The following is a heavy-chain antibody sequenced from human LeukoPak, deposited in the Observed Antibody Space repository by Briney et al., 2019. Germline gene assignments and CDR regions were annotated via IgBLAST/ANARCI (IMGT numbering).Heavy chain of an antibody. V-gene: IGHV4-34*01. J-gene: IGHJ4*02. CDR3: ARGRGDYGDLVYYFDY. CDR1: GGSFSGYY. D-gene: IGHD4-17*01. Sequence: SETLSLTCAVYGGSFSGYYWSWIRQPPGKGLEWIGEINRSGSTNYNPSLKSRVTISVDTSKNQFSLKLSSVTAADTAVYYCARGRGDYGDLVYYFDYWGQGTLVTVSS. CDR2: INRSGST.